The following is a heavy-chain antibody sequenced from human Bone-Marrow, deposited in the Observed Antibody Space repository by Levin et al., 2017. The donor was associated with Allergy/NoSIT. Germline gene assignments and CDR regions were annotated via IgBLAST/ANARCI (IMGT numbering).Heavy chain of an antibody. CDR2: ISGSGGGT. Sequence: GESLKISCSASGFTFSHFSLRWVRPAPGKGLEWVSSISGSGGGTYYADSVKGRFTISRDNSKNTLYLQMNSLRAEDTAIYYCAKTLDCSSTSCYRSAFGDWGQGTLVTVSS. CDR3: AKTLDCSSTSCYRSAFGD. CDR1: GFTFSHFS. D-gene: IGHD2-2*02. V-gene: IGHV3-23*01. J-gene: IGHJ4*02.